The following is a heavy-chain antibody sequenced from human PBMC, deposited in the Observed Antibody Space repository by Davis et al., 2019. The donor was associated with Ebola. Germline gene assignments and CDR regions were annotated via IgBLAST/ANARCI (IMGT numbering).Heavy chain of an antibody. CDR3: ARGRYYPDY. J-gene: IGHJ4*02. Sequence: ASVKVSCKASGYTFTSYGISWVRQATGQGLEWMGWVNGNSGATWYAQKFQGRVTMTRDTSTNTAYMELSSLRSDDTAVYYCARGRYYPDYWGQGTLVPVSS. D-gene: IGHD3-10*01. CDR1: GYTFTSYG. V-gene: IGHV1-8*02. CDR2: VNGNSGAT.